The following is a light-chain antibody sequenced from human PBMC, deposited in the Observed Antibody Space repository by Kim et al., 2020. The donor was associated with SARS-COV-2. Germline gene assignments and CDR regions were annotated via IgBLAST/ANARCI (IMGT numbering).Light chain of an antibody. V-gene: IGKV1-33*01. CDR2: DAA. Sequence: DIQLTQSPSSLSASVGDRVTITCQASEDVSDYFSWYHQKPGEAPKVLIRDAANLESGVPSRFSRGGYGTEFSLTISSVQPEDMGTYYCQQYDAPPFTFGQGTRLEIK. CDR3: QQYDAPPFT. CDR1: EDVSDY. J-gene: IGKJ5*01.